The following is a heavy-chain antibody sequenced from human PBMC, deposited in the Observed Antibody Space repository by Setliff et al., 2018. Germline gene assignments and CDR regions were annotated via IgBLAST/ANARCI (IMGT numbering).Heavy chain of an antibody. D-gene: IGHD3-3*01. Sequence: SETLSLTCTVSGGSISNSSYYWGWIRQPPGKGLEWIGSIYYSGSTYYNPSLKSRVTISVDTSKNQFSLKLSCVTAADTAVYYCAREKGDPNYNFWSGYYLYYYYGMDVWGQGTTVTVSS. CDR1: GGSISNSSYY. J-gene: IGHJ6*02. CDR3: AREKGDPNYNFWSGYYLYYYYGMDV. V-gene: IGHV4-39*07. CDR2: IYYSGST.